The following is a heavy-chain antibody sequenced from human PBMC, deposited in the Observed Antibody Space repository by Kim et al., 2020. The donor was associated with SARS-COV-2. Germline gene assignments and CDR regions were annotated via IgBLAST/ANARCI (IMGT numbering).Heavy chain of an antibody. V-gene: IGHV4-34*01. J-gene: IGHJ6*03. CDR3: ARGKQWLHYYYYYMDV. Sequence: SLKSRVTISVDTSKNQFYLKLSSVTAADTAVYYCARGKQWLHYYYYYMDVWGKGTTVTVSS. D-gene: IGHD6-19*01.